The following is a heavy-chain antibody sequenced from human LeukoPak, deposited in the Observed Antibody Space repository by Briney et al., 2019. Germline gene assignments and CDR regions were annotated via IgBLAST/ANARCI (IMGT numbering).Heavy chain of an antibody. Sequence: RGSLRLSCAASRLTFSGYAMYWVRQAPGEGLEWVSCIDASGVNTYYADSVKGRFTISRDKSNNTLYLQMNSLRAEDTAVYYCAKGSGSGWYGWFDPWGQGTLVTVSS. D-gene: IGHD6-19*01. CDR3: AKGSGSGWYGWFDP. CDR2: IDASGVNT. V-gene: IGHV3-23*01. CDR1: RLTFSGYA. J-gene: IGHJ5*02.